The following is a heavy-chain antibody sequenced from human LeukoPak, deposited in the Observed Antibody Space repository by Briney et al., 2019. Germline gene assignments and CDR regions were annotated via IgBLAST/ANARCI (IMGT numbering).Heavy chain of an antibody. V-gene: IGHV3-23*01. Sequence: GGSLRLSCAASGFTFSSYAMSWVRQAPGKGLEWVSAISGSGGDTYYADSVKGRSSISRDNSKNTLYLEMNSLRAEDTAVYYCARDIPKYYYYGMDVWGQGTTVTVSS. CDR2: ISGSGGDT. CDR1: GFTFSSYA. J-gene: IGHJ6*02. D-gene: IGHD2-21*01. CDR3: ARDIPKYYYYGMDV.